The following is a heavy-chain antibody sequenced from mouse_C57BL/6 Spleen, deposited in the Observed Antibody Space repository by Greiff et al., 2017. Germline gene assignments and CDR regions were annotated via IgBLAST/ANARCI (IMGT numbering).Heavy chain of an antibody. V-gene: IGHV6-3*01. J-gene: IGHJ2*01. CDR3: TGELRRNFDY. CDR1: GFTFSNYW. Sequence: EVKVEESGGGLVQPGGSMKLSCVASGFTFSNYWMNWVRQSPEKGLEWVAQIRLKSDNYATHYAESVKGRFTISSDDSKSSVYLQMNNLRAEDTGIYYCTGELRRNFDYGGQGTTLTVSA. CDR2: IRLKSDNYAT.